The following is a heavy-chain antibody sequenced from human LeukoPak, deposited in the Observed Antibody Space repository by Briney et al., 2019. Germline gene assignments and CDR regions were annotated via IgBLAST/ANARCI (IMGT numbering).Heavy chain of an antibody. V-gene: IGHV1-69*13. D-gene: IGHD6-13*01. Sequence: ASVKVSCTASGGTFSSYAISWVRQAPGQGLEWMGGIIPIFGTANYAQKFQGRVTITADESTSTAYMELSSLRSEDTAVYYCARSYPPEGIAAAGTRGRYYYGMDVWGQGTTVTVSS. CDR1: GGTFSSYA. J-gene: IGHJ6*02. CDR3: ARSYPPEGIAAAGTRGRYYYGMDV. CDR2: IIPIFGTA.